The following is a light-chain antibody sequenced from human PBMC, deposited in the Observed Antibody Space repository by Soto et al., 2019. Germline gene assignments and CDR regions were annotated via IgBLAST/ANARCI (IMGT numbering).Light chain of an antibody. Sequence: DIALTQSPGTLSLSPGQRATLSCSASQSISSTFLAWYQQKPGQAPRLLIYGASSRATGIPDRFSGSGSGTDFTLTISRLEPEDFAVYYCQQYHSSLWTFGQGAKVDIK. J-gene: IGKJ1*01. CDR1: QSISSTF. CDR3: QQYHSSLWT. V-gene: IGKV3-20*01. CDR2: GAS.